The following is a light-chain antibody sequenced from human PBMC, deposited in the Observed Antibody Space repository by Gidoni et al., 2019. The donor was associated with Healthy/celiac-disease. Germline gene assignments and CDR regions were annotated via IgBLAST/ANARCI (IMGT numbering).Light chain of an antibody. Sequence: EIVMTQSPATLSVSPGERATLSCRASQSVSSNLAWYQQKPGQAPRSLIYGASTRATGIPARCSGSGFGTEFTLTISSLQSEDVAVYYCQKYNNWPPSWTFXQXTKVEIK. J-gene: IGKJ1*01. V-gene: IGKV3-15*01. CDR1: QSVSSN. CDR3: QKYNNWPPSWT. CDR2: GAS.